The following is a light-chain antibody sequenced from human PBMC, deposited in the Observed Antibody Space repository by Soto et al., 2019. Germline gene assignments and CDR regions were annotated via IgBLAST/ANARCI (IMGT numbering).Light chain of an antibody. V-gene: IGKV1-39*01. CDR2: DAS. Sequence: DIQMTKSPSSLSASVGDRVTITCRASQTISTYLNWYQQKPGKAPRLLIYDASSLLSGVPSRFSGSGSGTDFTLTIASLQPEDFSTYYCQQSDSTPYTFAQGTKVDIK. J-gene: IGKJ2*01. CDR1: QTISTY. CDR3: QQSDSTPYT.